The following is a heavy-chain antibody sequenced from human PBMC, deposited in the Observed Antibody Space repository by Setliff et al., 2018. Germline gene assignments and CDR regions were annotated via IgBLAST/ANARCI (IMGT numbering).Heavy chain of an antibody. Sequence: LSLTCTVSGGSISSYYWSWIRQPAGKGLEWIGHIYIGGSANYNPSLKSRVTMSIDTSKNRFSLKLNSVTAADMAVYYCAREQWLDPPGYYYMDVWAKGTTVTVSS. CDR2: IYIGGSA. D-gene: IGHD6-19*01. CDR3: AREQWLDPPGYYYMDV. V-gene: IGHV4-4*07. CDR1: GGSISSYY. J-gene: IGHJ6*03.